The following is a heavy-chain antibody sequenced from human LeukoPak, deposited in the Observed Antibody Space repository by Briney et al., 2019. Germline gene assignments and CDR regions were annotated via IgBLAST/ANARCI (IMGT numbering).Heavy chain of an antibody. D-gene: IGHD6-6*01. CDR1: GFTFSTYS. CDR3: ARGFTGSSTFDY. V-gene: IGHV3-48*04. J-gene: IGHJ4*02. Sequence: GGSLRLPCAASGFTFSTYSMSWVRQAPGKGLECVSYISVSSKSIDYADSVKGRFTISRDDAKNSLHLQMDSLRAEDTGLYYCARGFTGSSTFDYWGQGIVVTVSS. CDR2: ISVSSKSI.